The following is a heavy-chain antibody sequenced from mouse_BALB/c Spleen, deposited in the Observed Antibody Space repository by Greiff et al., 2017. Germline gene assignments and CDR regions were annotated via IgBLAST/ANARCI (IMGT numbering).Heavy chain of an antibody. CDR3: ADYRYDGPWFAY. CDR1: GFTFSSYT. V-gene: IGHV5-6-5*01. CDR2: ISNGGST. J-gene: IGHJ3*01. Sequence: EVMLVESGGGLVQPGGSLKLSCAASGFTFSSYTMSWVRQTPEKWLEWVAYISNGGSTYYPDSVKGRFTNSRDNARNILYLQMSSLRSEDPAMYYCADYRYDGPWFAYWGQGTLVTVSA. D-gene: IGHD2-14*01.